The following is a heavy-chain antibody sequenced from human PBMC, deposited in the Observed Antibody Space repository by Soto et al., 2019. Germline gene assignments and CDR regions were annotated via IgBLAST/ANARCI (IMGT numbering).Heavy chain of an antibody. CDR1: AGSISNSY. CDR2: IYYSGST. V-gene: IGHV4-59*08. Sequence: PSETLSLTCTVSAGSISNSYWSWIRQPPGKGLEWIGYIYYSGSTNYNPSLESRVTLSVDTSKNQFSLNLSSVTAADTAVYYCVRYCSTTKCPFDYWGQGTLVTVSS. D-gene: IGHD2-2*01. CDR3: VRYCSTTKCPFDY. J-gene: IGHJ4*02.